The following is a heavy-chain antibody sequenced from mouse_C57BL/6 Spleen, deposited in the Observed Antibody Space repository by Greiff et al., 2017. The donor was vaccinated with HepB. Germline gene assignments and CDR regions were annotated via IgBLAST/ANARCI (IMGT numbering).Heavy chain of an antibody. Sequence: VQLQQSGPELVKPGASVKIPCKASGYTFTDYNMDWVKQSHGKSLEWIGDINPNNGGTIYNQKFKGKATLTVDKSSSTAYMELRSLTSEDTAVYYCARPDCRTSWYFDVWGTGTTVTVSS. J-gene: IGHJ1*03. CDR2: INPNNGGT. CDR3: ARPDCRTSWYFDV. V-gene: IGHV1-18*01. CDR1: GYTFTDYN. D-gene: IGHD6-1*01.